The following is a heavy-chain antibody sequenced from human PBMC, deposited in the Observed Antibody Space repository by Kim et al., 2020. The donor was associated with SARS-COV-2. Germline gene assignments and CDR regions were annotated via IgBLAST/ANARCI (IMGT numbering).Heavy chain of an antibody. V-gene: IGHV1-18*01. D-gene: IGHD1-26*01. CDR2: ISAYNGNT. CDR1: GYTFTSYG. CDR3: ARGAVGATWGEDLSDY. J-gene: IGHJ4*02. Sequence: ASVKVSCKASGYTFTSYGISWVRQAPGQGLEWMGWISAYNGNTNYAQKLQGRVTMTTDTSTSTAYMELRSLRSDDTAVYYCARGAVGATWGEDLSDYWGQGALVTVSS.